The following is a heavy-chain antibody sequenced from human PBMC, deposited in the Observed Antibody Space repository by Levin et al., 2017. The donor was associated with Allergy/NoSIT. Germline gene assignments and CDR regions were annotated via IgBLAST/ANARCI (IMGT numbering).Heavy chain of an antibody. CDR2: IIPIFGTA. CDR3: ASDEGRHPS. CDR1: GCTFSSYA. V-gene: IGHV1-69*01. D-gene: IGHD2-15*01. Sequence: GGSLRLSCKASGCTFSSYAISWVRQAPGQGLEWLGGIIPIFGTANYAQKFQGRVTITADESTSTAYMELSSLRSEDTAVYYCASDEGRHPSWGQGTLVTVSS. J-gene: IGHJ5*02.